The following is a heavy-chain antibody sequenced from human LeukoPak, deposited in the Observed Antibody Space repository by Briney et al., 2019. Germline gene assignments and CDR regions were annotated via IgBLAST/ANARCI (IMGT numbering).Heavy chain of an antibody. V-gene: IGHV3-33*01. D-gene: IGHD5-12*01. CDR1: GFTFSSHG. J-gene: IGHJ6*02. CDR3: AREDIVATTYYYYYYGMDV. CDR2: IWYDGSNK. Sequence: PGGSLRLSCAASGFTFSSHGMHWVRQAPGKGLEWVAVIWYDGSNKYYADSVKGRFTISRDNSKNTLYLQMNSLRAEDTAVYYCAREDIVATTYYYYYYGMDVWGQGTTVTVSS.